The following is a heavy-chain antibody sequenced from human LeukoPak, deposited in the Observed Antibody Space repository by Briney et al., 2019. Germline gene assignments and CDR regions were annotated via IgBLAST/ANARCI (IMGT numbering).Heavy chain of an antibody. Sequence: GASVKVSCKASGYTFTSYGISWVRQAPGQGLEWMGWIGAYNGNTNYAQKLQGRVTMTTDTSTSTAYMELRSLRSDAPAVYYCAGDPSVSTPFDHWGQGTLVTVSS. CDR3: AGDPSVSTPFDH. CDR1: GYTFTSYG. D-gene: IGHD5/OR15-5a*01. V-gene: IGHV1-18*01. J-gene: IGHJ4*02. CDR2: IGAYNGNT.